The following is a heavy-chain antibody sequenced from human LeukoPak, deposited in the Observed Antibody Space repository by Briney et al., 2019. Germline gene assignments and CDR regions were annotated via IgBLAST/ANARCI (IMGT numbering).Heavy chain of an antibody. CDR3: ARATRTIVGATSVEY. V-gene: IGHV1-2*02. J-gene: IGHJ4*02. CDR2: INPNSGGT. Sequence: ASVKVSCKASGYTFTGYYMHWVRQAPGQGLEWMGWINPNSGGTNYAQKFQGRVTMTRDTSISTAYMELSRLRSDDTAVYYCARATRTIVGATSVEYWGQGTLVTVSS. D-gene: IGHD1-26*01. CDR1: GYTFTGYY.